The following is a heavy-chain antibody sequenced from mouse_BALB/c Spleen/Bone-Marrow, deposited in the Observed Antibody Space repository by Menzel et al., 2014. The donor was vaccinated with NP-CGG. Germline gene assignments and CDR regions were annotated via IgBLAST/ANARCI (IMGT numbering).Heavy chain of an antibody. CDR2: ISNGGGST. CDR1: GFTFSSYT. D-gene: IGHD3-1*01. J-gene: IGHJ4*01. Sequence: EVQLVESGGGLVQPGGSLKLSCATSGFTFSSYTMSWVRQTPEKRLEGVAYISNGGGSTYYPDTVKGRFTISRDNAKNTLYLQMSSLKSEDTAMYYCARHVGNPYAMDYWGQGTSVTVSS. CDR3: ARHVGNPYAMDY. V-gene: IGHV5-12-2*01.